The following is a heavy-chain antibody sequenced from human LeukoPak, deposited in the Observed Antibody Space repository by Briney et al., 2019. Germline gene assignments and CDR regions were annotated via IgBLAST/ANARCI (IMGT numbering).Heavy chain of an antibody. J-gene: IGHJ4*02. V-gene: IGHV3-23*01. CDR2: ISGAGGST. Sequence: GGSLRLSCAASGFTFSSNWMTWVRQAPGKGLEWVSAISGAGGSTYYADPVKGRFTISRDSSKNTLYLQMNSLRAEDTAVYYCARVSGYDLGGFDYWGQGTLVTVSS. CDR1: GFTFSSNW. CDR3: ARVSGYDLGGFDY. D-gene: IGHD5-12*01.